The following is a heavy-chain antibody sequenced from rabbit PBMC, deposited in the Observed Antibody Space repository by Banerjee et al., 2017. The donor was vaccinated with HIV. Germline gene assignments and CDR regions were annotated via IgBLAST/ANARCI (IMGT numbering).Heavy chain of an antibody. CDR1: GFSFSNKYV. V-gene: IGHV1S40*01. Sequence: QSLEESGGDLVKPEGSLTLTCTASGFSFSNKYVMCWVRQAPGKGLEWIACINTSSGNTVYASWVSGRFTISLDNAQNTVTLQMTNLTAADTATYFCARNDYSSGWGADLWGPGTLVTVS. J-gene: IGHJ6*01. CDR2: INTSSGNT. CDR3: ARNDYSSGWGADL. D-gene: IGHD4-1*01.